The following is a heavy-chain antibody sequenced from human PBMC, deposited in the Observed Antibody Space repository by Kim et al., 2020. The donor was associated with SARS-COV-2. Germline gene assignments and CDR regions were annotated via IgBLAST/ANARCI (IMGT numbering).Heavy chain of an antibody. Sequence: ASVKVSCKTSGYTFTDYAIHWMRQAPGQRLEWLGWINAGNGNAQYSQKFQGRVSIARYTSAATVYMELSSLTPEDTAVYFCARAPQLRNNWFDPWGLGTLVIVSS. CDR3: ARAPQLRNNWFDP. CDR1: GYTFTDYA. J-gene: IGHJ5*02. V-gene: IGHV1-3*01. D-gene: IGHD1-1*01. CDR2: INAGNGNA.